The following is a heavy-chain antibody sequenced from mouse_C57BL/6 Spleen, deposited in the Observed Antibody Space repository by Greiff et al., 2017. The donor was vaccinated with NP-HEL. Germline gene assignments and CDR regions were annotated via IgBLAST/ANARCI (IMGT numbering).Heavy chain of an antibody. Sequence: QVQLQQPGTELVKPGASVKLSCKASGYTFTSYWMHWVKQRPGQGLEWVGNINPSNGGTNYNEKFKSKATLTVDKSSSTAYMQLSSLTSEDSAVYYCARAYYGSSPNWYFDVWGTGTTVTVSS. V-gene: IGHV1-53*01. CDR3: ARAYYGSSPNWYFDV. CDR2: INPSNGGT. D-gene: IGHD1-1*01. J-gene: IGHJ1*03. CDR1: GYTFTSYW.